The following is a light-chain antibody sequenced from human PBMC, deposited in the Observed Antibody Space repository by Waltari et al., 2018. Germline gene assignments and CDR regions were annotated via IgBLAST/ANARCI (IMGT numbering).Light chain of an antibody. J-gene: IGKJ1*01. CDR1: QIVFYRSDNKNY. V-gene: IGKV4-1*01. Sequence: DIVMTQSPDSLAVSLGERATIASKSSQIVFYRSDNKNYLAWYQHKPGQPPKLLFYWASTRESGVPDRFSASGSGTDFTLTINNLQAEDVAVYYCQQYYRSRTFGQGTKVEIK. CDR2: WAS. CDR3: QQYYRSRT.